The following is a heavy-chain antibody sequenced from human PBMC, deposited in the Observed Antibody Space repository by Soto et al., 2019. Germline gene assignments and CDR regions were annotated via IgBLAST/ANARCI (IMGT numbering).Heavy chain of an antibody. CDR2: IYHGST. J-gene: IGHJ4*02. Sequence: QLQLQESGSGLVKPSQTLSPTCAVSGCSISSGGYSWSWIRQPPGKGLEWIGYIYHGSTYYNPSRKSRDTISVHRSKNHFSRKLSSVTAADTPVYYCARAGGLGAVAVDYWGQGNLVTVSS. CDR3: ARAGGLGAVAVDY. D-gene: IGHD6-19*01. V-gene: IGHV4-30-2*01. CDR1: GCSISSGGYS.